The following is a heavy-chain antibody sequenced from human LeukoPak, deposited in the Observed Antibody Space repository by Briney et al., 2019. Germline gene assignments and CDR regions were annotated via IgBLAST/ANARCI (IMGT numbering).Heavy chain of an antibody. CDR3: TRTVNSWFDP. J-gene: IGHJ5*02. CDR1: GYTFINHY. CDR2: IRPGDRST. D-gene: IGHD4-17*01. V-gene: IGHV1-46*01. Sequence: GASVKVPCKPSGYTFINHYIHWVRQAPGQGLEWMGVIRPGDRSTSYAQKFQGRVSVTSDTSTSTAYLELSSLRSDDTAVYYCTRTVNSWFDPWGQGTPVTVSS.